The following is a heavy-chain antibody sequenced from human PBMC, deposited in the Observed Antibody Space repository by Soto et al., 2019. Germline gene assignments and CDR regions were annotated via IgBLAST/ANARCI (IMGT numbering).Heavy chain of an antibody. V-gene: IGHV1-69*01. J-gene: IGHJ6*02. CDR3: ARELVVGSLVGGRDYGMDV. Sequence: QVQLVQSGAEAKKPGSSVKVSCKASGGTFSSYAISWVRQAPGQGLEWMGGIIPIFGTANYAQKFQGRVTITADESTRTAYMELCILRSEDTAVYYCARELVVGSLVGGRDYGMDVWGQGTTVTVSS. CDR1: GGTFSSYA. CDR2: IIPIFGTA. D-gene: IGHD2-15*01.